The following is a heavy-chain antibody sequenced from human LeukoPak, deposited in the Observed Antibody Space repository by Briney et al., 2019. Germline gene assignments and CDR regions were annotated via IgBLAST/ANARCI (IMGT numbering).Heavy chain of an antibody. V-gene: IGHV4-39*02. CDR1: GGSISSSSYY. CDR2: IYYSGST. D-gene: IGHD3-10*01. J-gene: IGHJ5*02. CDR3: AREGLNMVRGVIPKEAWGWFDP. Sequence: SETLSLTCTVSGGSISSSSYYWGWIRQPPGKGLEWIGSIYYSGSTYYNPSLKSRDTISVDTSKNQFSLKLSSVTAADTAVYYCAREGLNMVRGVIPKEAWGWFDPWGQGTLVTVSS.